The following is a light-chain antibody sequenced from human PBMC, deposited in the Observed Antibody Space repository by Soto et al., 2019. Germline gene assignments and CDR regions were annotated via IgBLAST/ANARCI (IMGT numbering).Light chain of an antibody. V-gene: IGLV2-14*01. CDR3: SSYTSSSLWV. J-gene: IGLJ1*01. CDR2: DVS. CDR1: SSDVGGYNY. Sequence: QSALTQPASVSGSPGQSITISCTGTSSDVGGYNYVSWYQQHPGKAPKLMIHDVSNRPSGVSNRFSGSKSGNTASLTISGLQAEDEADYYCSSYTSSSLWVFGTGTKLTVL.